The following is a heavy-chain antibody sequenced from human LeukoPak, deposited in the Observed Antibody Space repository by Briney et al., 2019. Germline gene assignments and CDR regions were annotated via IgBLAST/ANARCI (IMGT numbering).Heavy chain of an antibody. CDR2: IYTSGST. D-gene: IGHD6-19*01. Sequence: SETLSLTCTVSGGSISSYYWSWIRQPPGKGLEWIGYIYTSGSTNYNPSLKSRVTISVDTSKNQFSLKLSSVTAADTAVYYCARHGQWLADVYYYYYYMDVWGKGTTVTVSS. V-gene: IGHV4-4*09. CDR3: ARHGQWLADVYYYYYYMDV. J-gene: IGHJ6*03. CDR1: GGSISSYY.